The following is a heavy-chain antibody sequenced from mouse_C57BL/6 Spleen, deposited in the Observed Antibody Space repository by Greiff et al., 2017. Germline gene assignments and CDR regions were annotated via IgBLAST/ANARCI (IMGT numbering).Heavy chain of an antibody. Sequence: VQLQQPGAELVRPGSSVKLSCKASGYTFTSYWMHWVKQRPIQGLEWIGNIDPSDSETPYNQKFKDKATLTVDKSSSTAYMQLSSLTSEDSAVYYCARAGAVEGFADGGQGTLVTVSA. J-gene: IGHJ3*01. CDR2: IDPSDSET. CDR3: ARAGAVEGFAD. CDR1: GYTFTSYW. D-gene: IGHD1-1*01. V-gene: IGHV1-52*01.